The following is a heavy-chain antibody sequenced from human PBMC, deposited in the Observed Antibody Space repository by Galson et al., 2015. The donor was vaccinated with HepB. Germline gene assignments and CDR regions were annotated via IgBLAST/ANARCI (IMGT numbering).Heavy chain of an antibody. J-gene: IGHJ4*02. Sequence: SLRLSCAGSGLTFNSHPMSWVRQAPGKGLEWVSAIDDAGGVTLYADSVKGRFIISRDNSKNTLYLQLNSLRVEDTALYFCARGNPHSYWGQGTLVTVSS. V-gene: IGHV3-23*01. CDR1: GLTFNSHP. D-gene: IGHD1-26*01. CDR3: ARGNPHSY. CDR2: IDDAGGVT.